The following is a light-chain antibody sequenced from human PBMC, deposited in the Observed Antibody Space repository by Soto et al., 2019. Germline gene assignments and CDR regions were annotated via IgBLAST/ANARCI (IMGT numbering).Light chain of an antibody. J-gene: IGKJ5*01. CDR1: QSLSSN. Sequence: EIVLTQSPGILSLSPGERASLSCGASQSLSSNFLAWYQQKPGQAPRLLIYDASTRATGIPARFSGSGSETDFTLTITSLEPEDFAVYYCQQRNNWPPITFGQGTRLEIK. CDR3: QQRNNWPPIT. CDR2: DAS. V-gene: IGKV3-11*01.